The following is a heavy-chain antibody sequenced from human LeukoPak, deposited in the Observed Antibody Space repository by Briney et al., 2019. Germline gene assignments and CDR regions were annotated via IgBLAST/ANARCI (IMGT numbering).Heavy chain of an antibody. CDR1: GFPFNNHG. CDR2: IIGGAGST. CDR3: AKFGEMATTKHFDY. V-gene: IGHV3-23*01. D-gene: IGHD5-24*01. J-gene: IGHJ4*02. Sequence: GGTLRLSCAASGFPFNNHGMSWVRQAPGKGLEWVSGIIGGAGSTYYADSVKGRFTISGDNSKNTLYLQMSSLRAEDTAVYYCAKFGEMATTKHFDYWGQGTLVTVSS.